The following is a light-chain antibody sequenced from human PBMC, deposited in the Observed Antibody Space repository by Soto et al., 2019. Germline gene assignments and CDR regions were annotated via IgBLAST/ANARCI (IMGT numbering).Light chain of an antibody. J-gene: IGKJ5*01. V-gene: IGKV3-20*01. CDR1: QSVGSNY. Sequence: EVVLTQSPGTLSLSPGERATLSCRASQSVGSNYLAWYQQKPGQAPRLLIYGASSRATGIADRFSGSGSGTDFTLTISRLEPEDFAVYYCQQYGSSPPITFGQGTRLEIK. CDR3: QQYGSSPPIT. CDR2: GAS.